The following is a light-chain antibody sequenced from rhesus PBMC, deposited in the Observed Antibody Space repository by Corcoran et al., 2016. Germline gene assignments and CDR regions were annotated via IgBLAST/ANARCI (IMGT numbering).Light chain of an antibody. CDR2: EAS. CDR3: QHYYSTPWT. Sequence: DIQMTQSPSSLSASVGDRVTITCRASQGITNDLAWYQQKPGETPKLLLYEASSLQSGIPSRVSGSGSGTDFTLTISSLQPDDFATYYCQHYYSTPWTFGQGAKVEIK. CDR1: QGITND. J-gene: IGKJ1*01. V-gene: IGKV1-25*01.